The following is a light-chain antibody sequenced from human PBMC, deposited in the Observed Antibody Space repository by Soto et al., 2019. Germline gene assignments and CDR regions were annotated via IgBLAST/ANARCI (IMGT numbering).Light chain of an antibody. CDR3: AAWDDSLKGLV. CDR2: NSN. CDR1: NSNIGSNT. V-gene: IGLV1-44*01. Sequence: QPVLTQPPSASGTPGQRVTISCSGSNSNIGSNTVNWYLQLPGTAPKLLIYNSNQRPSGVPDRFSGSHSGTSASLAISGLQSEDEADYYCAAWDDSLKGLVFGEGTKVTVL. J-gene: IGLJ2*01.